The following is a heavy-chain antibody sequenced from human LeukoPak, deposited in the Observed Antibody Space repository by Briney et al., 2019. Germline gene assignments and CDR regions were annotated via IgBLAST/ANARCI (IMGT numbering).Heavy chain of an antibody. D-gene: IGHD5-24*01. Sequence: SETLSLTCTVSGGSTSSRSDYWGWVRQAPGKGLEWMGSIHNSGSTYHNPSLKSRVTISLYTSKSQFSLKLTSVTAADTAVYYCARHGYNPFDFDYWGQGTLVTVSS. V-gene: IGHV4-39*01. CDR2: IHNSGST. CDR3: ARHGYNPFDFDY. J-gene: IGHJ4*02. CDR1: GGSTSSRSDY.